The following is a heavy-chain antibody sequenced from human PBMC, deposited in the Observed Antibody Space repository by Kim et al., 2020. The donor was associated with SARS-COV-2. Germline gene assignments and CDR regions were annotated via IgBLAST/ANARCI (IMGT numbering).Heavy chain of an antibody. CDR1: GFTFDDYA. Sequence: GGSLRLSCAASGFTFDDYAMHWVRQAPGKGLELVSLISGDGGSTYYADSVKGRFTISRDNSKNSLYLQMNSLRTEDTALYYCAKEGGSGSYSPLDYWGQGTLVTVSS. CDR3: AKEGGSGSYSPLDY. V-gene: IGHV3-43*02. D-gene: IGHD1-26*01. J-gene: IGHJ4*02. CDR2: ISGDGGST.